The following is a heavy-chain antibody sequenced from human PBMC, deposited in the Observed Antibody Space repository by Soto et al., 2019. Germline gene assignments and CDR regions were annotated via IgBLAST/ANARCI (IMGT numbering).Heavy chain of an antibody. V-gene: IGHV1-69*01. CDR2: IIPIFGTA. CDR1: GGTFSSYA. CDR3: ASLSGSGLHPSSYYYYGMDV. J-gene: IGHJ6*02. Sequence: QVQLVQSGAEVKKPGSSVKVSCKASGGTFSSYAISWVRQAPGQGLEWMGGIIPIFGTANYAQKFQGRVRITAEDSTSTAYMELSSLRSEDTAVYYCASLSGSGLHPSSYYYYGMDVWGQGTTVTVSS. D-gene: IGHD2-2*01.